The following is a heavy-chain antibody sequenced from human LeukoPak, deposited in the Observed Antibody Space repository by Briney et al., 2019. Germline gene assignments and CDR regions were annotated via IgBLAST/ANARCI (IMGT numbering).Heavy chain of an antibody. V-gene: IGHV4-59*01. CDR3: ARDHNYYGKVWFDP. Sequence: PSETLSLTCTVSGGSISSYYWSWIRQPPGKGLEWIGYIYYSGSTNYNPSLKSRVTISVDTSKNQFSLKLSSVTAADTAVYYCARDHNYYGKVWFDPWGQGTLVTVSS. CDR1: GGSISSYY. D-gene: IGHD3-10*01. J-gene: IGHJ5*02. CDR2: IYYSGST.